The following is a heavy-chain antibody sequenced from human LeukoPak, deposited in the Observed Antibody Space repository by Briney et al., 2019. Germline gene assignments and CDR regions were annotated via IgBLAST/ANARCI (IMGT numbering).Heavy chain of an antibody. CDR3: ARDTYYYGSGKGY. CDR1: GYTFTGYY. D-gene: IGHD3-10*01. Sequence: ASVKVSCKASGYTFTGYYMHWVRQAPGQGLEWMGWINPNSGGTNYAQKFQGRVTMTRDTSISTAYMELSRLRSDDTAVYYCARDTYYYGSGKGYWGQGTLVTASS. V-gene: IGHV1-2*02. CDR2: INPNSGGT. J-gene: IGHJ4*02.